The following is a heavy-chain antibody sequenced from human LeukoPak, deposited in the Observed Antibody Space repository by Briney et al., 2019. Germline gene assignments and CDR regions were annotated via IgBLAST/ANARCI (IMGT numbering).Heavy chain of an antibody. V-gene: IGHV4-38-2*01. CDR1: DYSISSGYY. CDR2: IYYSGST. J-gene: IGHJ4*02. D-gene: IGHD3-10*01. Sequence: SETLSLTCAVSDYSISSGYYWGWIRQPPGKGLEWIGSIYYSGSTYYNPSLKSRVTISVDTSKNQFSLKLSSVTAADTAVYYCASFKITMVRGVIGDWGQGTLVTVSS. CDR3: ASFKITMVRGVIGD.